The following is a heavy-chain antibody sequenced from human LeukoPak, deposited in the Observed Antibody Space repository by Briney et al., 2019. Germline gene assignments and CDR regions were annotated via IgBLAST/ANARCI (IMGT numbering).Heavy chain of an antibody. CDR1: GFTFSSYA. CDR2: ISYDGSNK. V-gene: IGHV3-30*04. Sequence: PGRSLRLSCAASGFTFSSYAMHWVRQAPGKGLEWVAVISYDGSNKYYADSVKGRFTISRDNSKNTLYLQMNSLRAEDTAVCYCARGEYYYDSSGYALDYWGQGTLVTVSS. CDR3: ARGEYYYDSSGYALDY. J-gene: IGHJ4*02. D-gene: IGHD3-22*01.